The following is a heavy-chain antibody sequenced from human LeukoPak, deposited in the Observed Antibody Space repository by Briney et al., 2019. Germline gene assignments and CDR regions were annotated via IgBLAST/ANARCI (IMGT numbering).Heavy chain of an antibody. CDR2: ISIVSNTI. D-gene: IGHD2-15*01. J-gene: IGHJ3*02. CDR1: GFPFSSYS. V-gene: IGHV3-48*04. CDR3: AREERGGAFDI. Sequence: GGSLRLSCAASGFPFSSYSMNWVRQAPGKGLEWVSYISIVSNTIYYADSVKGRFTISRDNAKNSLYLQMNSLRAEDTAVYYCAREERGGAFDIWGQGTMVTVSS.